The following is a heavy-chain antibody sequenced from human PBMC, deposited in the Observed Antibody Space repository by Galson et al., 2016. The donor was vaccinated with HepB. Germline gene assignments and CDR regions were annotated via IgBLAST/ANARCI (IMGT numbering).Heavy chain of an antibody. CDR1: GFTFSTYW. CDR3: AKVLGIAIFGVTVYTFDH. V-gene: IGHV3-23*01. J-gene: IGHJ4*02. CDR2: IGDSGGDV. D-gene: IGHD3-3*01. Sequence: SLRLSCAASGFTFSTYWLSWVRQAPGKGLEWVSSIGDSGGDVYYADSVKGRFTISRDSSKSTLSLQMDSLRAEDTAVYYCAKVLGIAIFGVTVYTFDHWGQGTLVTVSS.